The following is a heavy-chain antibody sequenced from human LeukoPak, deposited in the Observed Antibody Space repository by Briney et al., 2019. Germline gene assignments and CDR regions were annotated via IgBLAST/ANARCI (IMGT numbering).Heavy chain of an antibody. D-gene: IGHD2/OR15-2a*01. J-gene: IGHJ2*01. CDR2: ISSSSNYI. V-gene: IGHV3-21*01. CDR1: GFTFSSFS. CDR3: SRTADYLENLDWYFDL. Sequence: GGSLRLSCAASGFTFSSFSMNWVRQAPGKGLEWVSSISSSSNYIYYADSVKGRFTISRDNAKNSLYLQMNSLRAEDTAAYYCSRTADYLENLDWYFDLWGRGTLVTVSS.